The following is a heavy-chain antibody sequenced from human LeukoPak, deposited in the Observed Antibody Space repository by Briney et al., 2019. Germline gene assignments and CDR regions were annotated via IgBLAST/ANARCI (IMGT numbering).Heavy chain of an antibody. V-gene: IGHV1-18*01. D-gene: IGHD3-3*01. CDR2: ISAYNGNT. CDR3: ARDARYYDFWSGTDYYGMDV. Sequence: GASVKVSCKASGYTFTSYGISWVRQAPGQGLEWMGWISAYNGNTNYAQKFQGRVTMTRNTSISTAYMELSSLRSEDTAVYYCARDARYYDFWSGTDYYGMDVWGQGTTVTVSS. J-gene: IGHJ6*02. CDR1: GYTFTSYG.